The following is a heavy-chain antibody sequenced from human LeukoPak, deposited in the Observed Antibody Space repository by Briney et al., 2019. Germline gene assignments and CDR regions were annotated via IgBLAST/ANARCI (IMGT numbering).Heavy chain of an antibody. CDR3: ARLRGSGSYDY. J-gene: IGHJ4*02. D-gene: IGHD1-26*01. CDR2: IYTSGST. CDR1: GGSISSYY. V-gene: IGHV4-4*09. Sequence: PSETLSLTCTVSGGSISSYYWSWIRQPPGKGLEWIGYIYTSGSTNYNPSLKSRVAISVDTSKNQFSLKLSSVTAADTAVYYCARLRGSGSYDYWGQGTLVTVSS.